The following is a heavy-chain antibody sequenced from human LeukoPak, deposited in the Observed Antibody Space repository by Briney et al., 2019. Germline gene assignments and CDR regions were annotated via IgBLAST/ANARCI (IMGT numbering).Heavy chain of an antibody. D-gene: IGHD4-17*01. Sequence: SQTLSLTCTVSGGSISSGDYYWSWIRQHPGKGLEWIGYIYYSGSTYYNPSLKSRVTISVDTSKNQFSLKLSSVTAADTAVYYCARDHHNYGDYYYYYYGMDVWGQGTTVTVSS. CDR1: GGSISSGDYY. J-gene: IGHJ6*02. CDR2: IYYSGST. CDR3: ARDHHNYGDYYYYYYGMDV. V-gene: IGHV4-31*03.